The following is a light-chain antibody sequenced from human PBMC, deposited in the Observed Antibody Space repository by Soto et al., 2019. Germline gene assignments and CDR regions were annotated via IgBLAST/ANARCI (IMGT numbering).Light chain of an antibody. CDR1: ETIGRAY. Sequence: IVLTQSPGTVSLSPGERATLSCRASETIGRAYFAWYQHRPGRTPRLVLSGTSNRAAGIPDRFGGSGSGADFTLTISGVEPEDSAVYYCHQYATSPFTFGQGKKLEIK. CDR2: GTS. V-gene: IGKV3-20*01. CDR3: HQYATSPFT. J-gene: IGKJ2*01.